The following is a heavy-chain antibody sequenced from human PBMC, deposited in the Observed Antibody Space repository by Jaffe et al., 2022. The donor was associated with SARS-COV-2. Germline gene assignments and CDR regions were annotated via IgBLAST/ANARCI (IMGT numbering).Heavy chain of an antibody. D-gene: IGHD2-21*01. CDR3: ARDRELSYSDL. CDR1: RFNIRSYG. J-gene: IGHJ2*01. V-gene: IGHV3-33*01. CDR2: IYYDGSEK. Sequence: QVQLVESGGGVVQPGTSLRLSCAASRFNIRSYGMHWVRQAPGKGLEWVAIIYYDGSEKFYADSVKGRFAISRDNSRNTVYLQMNSLRDEDTAVYYCARDRELSYSDLWGRGTLVTVSS.